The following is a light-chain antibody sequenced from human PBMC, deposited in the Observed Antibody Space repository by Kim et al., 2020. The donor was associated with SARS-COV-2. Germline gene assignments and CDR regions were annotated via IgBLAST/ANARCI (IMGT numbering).Light chain of an antibody. CDR1: SGSVSTTYY. J-gene: IGLJ3*02. CDR3: VLYMGNGISV. Sequence: QTVVTQEPSFSVSPGGTVTLTCGLSSGSVSTTYYPSWYQQTPGQAPRTLIYSTDTRSSGVPDRFSGSILENKAALTITGAQPDDESDYYCVLYMGNGISVFGGGTKLTVL. CDR2: STD. V-gene: IGLV8-61*01.